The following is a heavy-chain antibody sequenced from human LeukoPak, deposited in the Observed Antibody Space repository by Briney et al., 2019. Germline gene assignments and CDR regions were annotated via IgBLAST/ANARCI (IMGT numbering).Heavy chain of an antibody. Sequence: ASVKVSCKASGYTLTGYYMHWVRQAPGQGLEWMGWINPNSGGTNYAQKFQGWVTMTRDTSISTAYMELSRLRSDDTAVYYCARDLGYCSGGSCYWGYSFDYWGQGTLVTVSS. CDR2: INPNSGGT. D-gene: IGHD2-15*01. V-gene: IGHV1-2*04. CDR1: GYTLTGYY. J-gene: IGHJ4*02. CDR3: ARDLGYCSGGSCYWGYSFDY.